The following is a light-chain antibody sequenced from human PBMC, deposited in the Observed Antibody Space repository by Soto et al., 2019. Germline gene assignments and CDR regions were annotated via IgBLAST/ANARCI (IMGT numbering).Light chain of an antibody. CDR3: QSYDSSLSGGV. J-gene: IGLJ1*01. CDR2: GNS. CDR1: SSNIGAGYD. Sequence: QSVLTQPPSVSGAPGQRVTISCTWSSSNIGAGYDVHWYQQLPGTAPKLLIYGNSNRPSGVPDRFSGSKSGTSASLAITGLQAEDEADYYCQSYDSSLSGGVFGTGTKVTVL. V-gene: IGLV1-40*01.